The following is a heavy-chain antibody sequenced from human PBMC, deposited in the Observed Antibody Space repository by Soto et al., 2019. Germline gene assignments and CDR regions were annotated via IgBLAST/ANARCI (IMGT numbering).Heavy chain of an antibody. D-gene: IGHD3-3*02. CDR2: IFYLGSS. CDR1: GDSIISSDFY. CDR3: SRHSLARRKNNWFDP. J-gene: IGHJ5*02. V-gene: IGHV4-39*01. Sequence: PSETLSLTCTVSGDSIISSDFYWGWACQPPGKGLEWIGSIFYLGSSYYNPSLKSRVTISVDTSKNQFSLRLRSVTAADTALYFWSRHSLARRKNNWFDPWGQGITVTVSS.